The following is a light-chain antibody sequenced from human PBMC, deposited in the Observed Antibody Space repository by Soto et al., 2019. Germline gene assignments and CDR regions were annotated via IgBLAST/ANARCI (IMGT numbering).Light chain of an antibody. CDR1: QSVSSSY. V-gene: IGKV3-20*01. J-gene: IGKJ3*01. CDR2: GAY. Sequence: IVLTQSPGTLSLSPGERATLSCRASQSVSSSYLAWYQQKPGQAPRLLIYGAYSRATGIPDRFSGSGSGTDFTLTISRLEPEDFAVYYCQQYGSSPLFTFGPGTKVDIK. CDR3: QQYGSSPLFT.